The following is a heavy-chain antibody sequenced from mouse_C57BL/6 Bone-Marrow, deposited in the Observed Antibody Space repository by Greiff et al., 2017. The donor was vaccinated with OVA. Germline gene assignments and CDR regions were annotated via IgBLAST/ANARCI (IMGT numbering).Heavy chain of an antibody. D-gene: IGHD2-1*01. Sequence: QVQLKESGPELVKPGASVKISCKASGYAFSSSWMNWVKQRPGKGLEWIGRIYPGDGDTNYNGKFKGKATLTADKSSSTAYMQLSSLTSEDSAVYFCASPIYYGNLYWYFDVWGTGTTVTVSS. CDR1: GYAFSSSW. CDR3: ASPIYYGNLYWYFDV. CDR2: IYPGDGDT. J-gene: IGHJ1*03. V-gene: IGHV1-82*01.